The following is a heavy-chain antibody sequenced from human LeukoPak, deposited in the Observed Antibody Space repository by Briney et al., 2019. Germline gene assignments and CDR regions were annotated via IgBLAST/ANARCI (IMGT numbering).Heavy chain of an antibody. J-gene: IGHJ4*02. CDR1: GFTVSSNY. CDR3: AGGIGGFYDSSGYYSY. V-gene: IGHV3-53*01. D-gene: IGHD3-22*01. CDR2: IYSGVTT. Sequence: PGGSLRLSCAASGFTVSSNYMSWVRQAPGRGLEWVSVIYSGVTTYYAESVKGRFTISRDNSKNTLFLQMNSLRAEDTAVYYCAGGIGGFYDSSGYYSYWGQGTLVTVSS.